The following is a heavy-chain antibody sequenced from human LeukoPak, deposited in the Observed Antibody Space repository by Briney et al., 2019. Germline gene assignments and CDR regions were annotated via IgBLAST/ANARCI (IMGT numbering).Heavy chain of an antibody. V-gene: IGHV3-74*01. D-gene: IGHD2-2*01. J-gene: IGHJ4*02. CDR2: ISTDGSTT. CDR3: ARDYARAVEY. Sequence: GGSLRLSCTASGFTFNSYWMQWFRQDPGKGLVWVSCISTDGSTTRYADSVKGRFTISRDNAKSTLYLQMNSLRAEDTAVYYCARDYARAVEYWGQGTLVTVSS. CDR1: GFTFNSYW.